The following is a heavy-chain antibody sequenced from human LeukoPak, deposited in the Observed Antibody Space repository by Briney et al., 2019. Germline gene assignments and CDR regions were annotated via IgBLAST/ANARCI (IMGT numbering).Heavy chain of an antibody. CDR2: IIPIFGTA. Sequence: GASVKVSCKASGGTFSSYAISWVRQAPGQGLEWMGGIIPIFGTANYAQKFQGRVTITADESTSTAYMELSSLRSEDTAVYYCARGPYGSALTGTAIDYWGQGTLVTVSS. CDR3: ARGPYGSALTGTAIDY. D-gene: IGHD3-10*01. J-gene: IGHJ4*02. V-gene: IGHV1-69*13. CDR1: GGTFSSYA.